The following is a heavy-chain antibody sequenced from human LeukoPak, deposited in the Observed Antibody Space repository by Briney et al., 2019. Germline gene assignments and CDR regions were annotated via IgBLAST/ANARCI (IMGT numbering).Heavy chain of an antibody. D-gene: IGHD5-24*01. Sequence: SETLSLTCTVSGDSISSGDYFWSWIRQPPGKGLEWIGYISHNENAYFNPSLSSRVTMSVDESKNQVSLKITSVTAADTAVYYCARDGYNSAPFDYWGQGTLVTVSS. CDR3: ARDGYNSAPFDY. J-gene: IGHJ4*02. V-gene: IGHV4-30-2*01. CDR1: GDSISSGDYF. CDR2: ISHNENA.